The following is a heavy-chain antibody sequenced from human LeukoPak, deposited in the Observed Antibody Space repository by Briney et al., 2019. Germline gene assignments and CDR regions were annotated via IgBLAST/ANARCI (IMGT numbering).Heavy chain of an antibody. D-gene: IGHD6-6*01. V-gene: IGHV5-51*01. CDR3: ARGLGYSTSSISFDS. J-gene: IGHJ4*02. CDR2: IYPADYDT. Sequence: GEPLKISCRVSGYDFTSYWIAWVRQMPGRGLEWMGFIYPADYDTRYSPSFQGQVTLSADRSVTTAYLQWSSLKASDTAVYFCARGLGYSTSSISFDSWGQGTLVTVSS. CDR1: GYDFTSYW.